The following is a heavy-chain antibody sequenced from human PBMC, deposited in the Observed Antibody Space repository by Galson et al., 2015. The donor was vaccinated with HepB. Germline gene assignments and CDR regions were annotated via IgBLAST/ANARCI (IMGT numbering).Heavy chain of an antibody. CDR2: FDPEDGET. D-gene: IGHD6-19*01. CDR3: ATSPDSSGWYDVGY. V-gene: IGHV1-24*01. Sequence: SCKVSGYTLTELSMHWVRQAPGKGLEWMGGFDPEDGETIYAQKFQGRVTMTEDTSTDTAYMKLSSLRSEDTAVYYCATSPDSSGWYDVGYWGQGTLVTVSS. J-gene: IGHJ4*02. CDR1: GYTLTELS.